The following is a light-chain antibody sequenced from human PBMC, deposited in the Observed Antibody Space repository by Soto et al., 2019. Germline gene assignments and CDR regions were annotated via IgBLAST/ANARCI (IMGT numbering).Light chain of an antibody. CDR3: AAWDDRLNGWV. Sequence: QSVLTQPHSASGTPGQRVTISCSGSGSNIGSNTVNWYQQRPGTAPKLLIYSNNQRPSGVPDRFSGSKSGTSASLAISGLQSEDEADYYCAAWDDRLNGWVFGGGTKLTVL. CDR1: GSNIGSNT. V-gene: IGLV1-44*01. J-gene: IGLJ3*02. CDR2: SNN.